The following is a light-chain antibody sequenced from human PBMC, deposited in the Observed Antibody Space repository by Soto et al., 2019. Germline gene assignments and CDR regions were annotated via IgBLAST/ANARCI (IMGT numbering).Light chain of an antibody. CDR3: HQYYASLQT. Sequence: DIVMTQSPDSLAVSLGERATINCKSSQSLLYRYNNKNDLAWYQQKPGQPPKLLICWASTRESGVPDRFSGSGSGTDFTLTISSLQAEYVAVYYCHQYYASLQTFGPGTKVDIK. CDR1: QSLLYRYNNKND. CDR2: WAS. V-gene: IGKV4-1*01. J-gene: IGKJ3*01.